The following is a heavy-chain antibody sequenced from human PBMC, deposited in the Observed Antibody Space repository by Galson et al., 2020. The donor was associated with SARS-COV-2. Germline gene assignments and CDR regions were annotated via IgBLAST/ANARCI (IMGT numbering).Heavy chain of an antibody. CDR3: ARGTVATGGVGYYYYYGMDV. Sequence: SETLSLTCAVYGGSFSGYYWSWIRQPPGKGLEWIGEINHSGSTNYNPSLKSRVTISVDTSKNQFSLKLSSVTAADTAVYYCARGTVATGGVGYYYYYGMDVWGQGTTVTVSS. V-gene: IGHV4-34*01. D-gene: IGHD5-12*01. CDR1: GGSFSGYY. CDR2: INHSGST. J-gene: IGHJ6*02.